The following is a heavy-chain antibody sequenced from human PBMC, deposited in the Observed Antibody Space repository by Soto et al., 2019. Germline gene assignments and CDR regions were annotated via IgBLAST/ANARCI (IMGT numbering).Heavy chain of an antibody. CDR3: TKEKSVVDSGYDAFDA. V-gene: IGHV3-48*03. Sequence: PGGSLRLSCAASGFTFSDYEMDWVRQAPGKGLEWVAYVSASGGTIFYADSVKGRFIISRDNAESSLSLQMNSLRADDTAVYYCTKEKSVVDSGYDAFDAWGQGTMVTVSS. CDR2: VSASGGTI. J-gene: IGHJ3*01. CDR1: GFTFSDYE. D-gene: IGHD5-12*01.